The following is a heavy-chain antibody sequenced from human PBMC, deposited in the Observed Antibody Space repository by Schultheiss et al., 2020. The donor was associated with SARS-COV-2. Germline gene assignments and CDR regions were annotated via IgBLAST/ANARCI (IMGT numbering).Heavy chain of an antibody. J-gene: IGHJ4*02. D-gene: IGHD3-22*01. CDR2: ISAYNGNT. CDR3: AREFDSRGRFDY. V-gene: IGHV1-18*01. Sequence: ASVKVSCKASGYTFTNYGINWVRQAPGQGLEWMGWISAYNGNTNYAQKLQGRVTITRDTSANTAYMELSSLRAEDTAFYYCAREFDSRGRFDYWGQGVLVTVSS. CDR1: GYTFTNYG.